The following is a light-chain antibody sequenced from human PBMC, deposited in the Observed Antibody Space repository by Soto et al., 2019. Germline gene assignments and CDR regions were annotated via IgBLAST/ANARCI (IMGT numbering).Light chain of an antibody. CDR2: AAS. CDR3: QKYNSAPWT. V-gene: IGKV1-39*01. J-gene: IGKJ1*01. Sequence: DIQMTQSPSSLSASIGDRVTITCRARQSISTYLNWYQQKPGKAPKLLIYAASILQSGVPSRFSGSGSGTDFTLTISSLQPEDFATYYCQKYNSAPWTFGQGTKVEIK. CDR1: QSISTY.